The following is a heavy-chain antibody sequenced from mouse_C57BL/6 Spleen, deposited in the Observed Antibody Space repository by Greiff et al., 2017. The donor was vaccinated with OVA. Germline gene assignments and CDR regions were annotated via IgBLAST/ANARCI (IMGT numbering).Heavy chain of an antibody. V-gene: IGHV10-3*01. CDR2: IRSKSSNYAT. CDR1: GFTFNTYA. Sequence: EVQLVESGGGLVQPKGSLKLSCAASGFTFNTYAMHWVRQAPGKGLEWVARIRSKSSNYATYYADSVKDRFTISRDDSQSMLYLQMNNLKTEDTAMYYCVREGTYYSNFRFAYWGQGTLVTVSA. J-gene: IGHJ3*01. D-gene: IGHD2-5*01. CDR3: VREGTYYSNFRFAY.